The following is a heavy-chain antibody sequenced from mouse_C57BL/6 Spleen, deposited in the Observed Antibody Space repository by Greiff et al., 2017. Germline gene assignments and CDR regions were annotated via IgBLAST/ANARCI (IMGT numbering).Heavy chain of an antibody. CDR2: ISYDGSN. V-gene: IGHV3-6*01. J-gene: IGHJ1*03. Sequence: ESGPGLVKPSQSLSLTCSVTGYSITSGYYWNWIRQFPGNKLEWMGYISYDGSNNYNPSLKNRISITRDTSKNQFFLKLNSVTTEDTATYYCARGEYDYDGYFDVWGTGTTVTVSS. CDR3: ARGEYDYDGYFDV. CDR1: GYSITSGYY. D-gene: IGHD2-4*01.